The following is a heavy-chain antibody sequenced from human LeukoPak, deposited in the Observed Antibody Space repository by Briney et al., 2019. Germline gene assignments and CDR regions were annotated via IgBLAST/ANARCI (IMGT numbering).Heavy chain of an antibody. J-gene: IGHJ4*02. V-gene: IGHV3-21*01. CDR3: SGELLWGPDY. Sequence: GGSLRLSCAASGFTFSSYSMNWVRQAPGKGLEWVSSISSSSSYIYYADSVKGRFTISRDNAKNSLYLQMNSLRAEDTAVYYCSGELLWGPDYWGQGTLVTVSS. D-gene: IGHD3-10*01. CDR1: GFTFSSYS. CDR2: ISSSSSYI.